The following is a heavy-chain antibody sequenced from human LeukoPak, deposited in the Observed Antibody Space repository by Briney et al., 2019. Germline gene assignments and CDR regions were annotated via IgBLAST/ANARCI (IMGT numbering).Heavy chain of an antibody. V-gene: IGHV1-18*01. CDR2: ISAYNGNT. Sequence: GASVKVSCKASDYTFTSYGISWVRQAPGQGLEWMGWISAYNGNTNYAQKLQGRVTMTTDTSTSTAYMELRSLRSDDTAVYYCARANMVRGVGSFFDRNWFDSWGQGTLVTVSS. CDR3: ARANMVRGVGSFFDRNWFDS. D-gene: IGHD3-10*01. CDR1: DYTFTSYG. J-gene: IGHJ5*01.